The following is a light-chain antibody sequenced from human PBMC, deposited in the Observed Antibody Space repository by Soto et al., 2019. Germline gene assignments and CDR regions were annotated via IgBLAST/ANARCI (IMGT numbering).Light chain of an antibody. CDR1: ESLSSAY. CDR3: QQYGSSPWT. J-gene: IGKJ1*01. V-gene: IGKV3-20*01. Sequence: EVVLTQSPGTLSLSPGERATLSCRASESLSSAYLAWYQQKPGQAPRLLLYGASYRATGIPDRFSGSGSGTDFTLTISRLEPEDFAVYYCQQYGSSPWTFGQGTKVDIK. CDR2: GAS.